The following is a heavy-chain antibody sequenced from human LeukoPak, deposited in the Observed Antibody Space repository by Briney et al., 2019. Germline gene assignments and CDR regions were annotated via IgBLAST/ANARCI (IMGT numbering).Heavy chain of an antibody. J-gene: IGHJ4*02. CDR1: GYTFTCYY. D-gene: IGHD2-2*01. V-gene: IGHV1-2*06. CDR2: INPNSGGT. CDR3: ARGYCYNSNCYGNFDF. Sequence: ASVKVSCKASGYTFTCYYMHWVRQAPGQGLEWMGRINPNSGGTNYAQKFQGRVTMTRDTSISTAYMELSRLRSEDTAVYYCARGYCYNSNCYGNFDFWGQGTLVTVSS.